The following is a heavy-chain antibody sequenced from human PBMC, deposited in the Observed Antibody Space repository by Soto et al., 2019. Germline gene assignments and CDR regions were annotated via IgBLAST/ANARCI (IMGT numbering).Heavy chain of an antibody. J-gene: IGHJ6*03. D-gene: IGHD3-3*01. Sequence: ASVKVSCKASGYTFTNYAIHWVRQAPGQRLEWMGWINAANGNTKYSQKFQGRLTITRDTSATTAYMELSSLRSEDTAVYYCARNTIFGVVSALRGYYYYYMDVWGKGTTVTVSS. CDR3: ARNTIFGVVSALRGYYYYYMDV. CDR1: GYTFTNYA. CDR2: INAANGNT. V-gene: IGHV1-3*01.